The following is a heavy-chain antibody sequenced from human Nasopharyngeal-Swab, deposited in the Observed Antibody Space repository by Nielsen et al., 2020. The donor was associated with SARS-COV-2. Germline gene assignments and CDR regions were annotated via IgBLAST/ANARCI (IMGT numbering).Heavy chain of an antibody. CDR1: GFDFSSYA. J-gene: IGHJ4*02. D-gene: IGHD2-21*01. V-gene: IGHV3-33*01. CDR2: IWDDGSKK. CDR3: ARSISTDGNFDF. Sequence: GESLKISCAASGFDFSSYAMHWVRQAPGKGLEWMTFIWDDGSKKYYADSVKGRFTISRDNSKNTLYLQMNSLRVEDTAVYYCARSISTDGNFDFWGQGTLVTVSS.